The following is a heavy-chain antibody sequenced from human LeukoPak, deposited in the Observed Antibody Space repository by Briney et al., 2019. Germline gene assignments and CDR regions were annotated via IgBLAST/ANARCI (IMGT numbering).Heavy chain of an antibody. D-gene: IGHD6-19*01. Sequence: PSGTLSLTCAVSGGSISSSNWWSWVRQPPGKGLEWIGEIYHSGSTNYNPSLKSRVTISVDTSKNQFSLKLSSVTAADTAVYYCARGGKGAYGQWLVRARRPLDYWGQGTLVTVSS. CDR2: IYHSGST. V-gene: IGHV4-4*02. CDR1: GGSISSSNW. J-gene: IGHJ4*02. CDR3: ARGGKGAYGQWLVRARRPLDY.